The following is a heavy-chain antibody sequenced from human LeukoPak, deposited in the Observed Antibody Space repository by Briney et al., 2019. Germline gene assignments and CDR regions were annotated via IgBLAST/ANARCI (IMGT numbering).Heavy chain of an antibody. D-gene: IGHD2-15*01. CDR3: ARGRTRYCSGGSCHNWFDP. Sequence: SSETLSLTCAVYGGSFSGYYWSWTRQPPGKGLEWIGEINHSGSTNYNPSLKSRVTISVDTSKNQFSLKLSSVTAADTAVYYCARGRTRYCSGGSCHNWFDPWGQGTLVTVSS. V-gene: IGHV4-34*01. CDR1: GGSFSGYY. CDR2: INHSGST. J-gene: IGHJ5*02.